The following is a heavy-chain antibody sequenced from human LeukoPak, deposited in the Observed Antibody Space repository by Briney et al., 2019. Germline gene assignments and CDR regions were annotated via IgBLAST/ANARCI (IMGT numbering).Heavy chain of an antibody. CDR2: ISYDGSNK. D-gene: IGHD6-25*01. J-gene: IGHJ6*02. Sequence: GRSLRLSCAASGFTFSSYAMHWVRQAPGKGLEWVAVISYDGSNKYYADSVKGRFTISRDNAKNSLYLQMNSLRAEDTAVYYCARYQGGGWDVWGQGTTVTVSS. CDR1: GFTFSSYA. CDR3: ARYQGGGWDV. V-gene: IGHV3-30*07.